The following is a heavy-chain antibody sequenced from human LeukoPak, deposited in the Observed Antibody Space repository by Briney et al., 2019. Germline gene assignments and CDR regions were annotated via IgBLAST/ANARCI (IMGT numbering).Heavy chain of an antibody. CDR2: ITGNGGNT. CDR3: VNDYCGADCHF. V-gene: IGHV3-64D*06. J-gene: IGHJ4*02. CDR1: GFTFSSYW. D-gene: IGHD2-21*02. Sequence: PGGSLRLSCVASGFTFSSYWMHWVRQAPGKGLEYLLGITGNGGNTYYADSVKGRFTISRDNSKNTLYLHMSSLRVEDTAVYYCVNDYCGADCHFWGQGTLVTVSS.